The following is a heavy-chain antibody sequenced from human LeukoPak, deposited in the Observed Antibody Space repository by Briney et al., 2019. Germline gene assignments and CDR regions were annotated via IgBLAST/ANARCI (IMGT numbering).Heavy chain of an antibody. V-gene: IGHV4-59*01. J-gene: IGHJ4*02. Sequence: SETLSLTCTVSGGSISSYYWSWIRQPPGKGLEWIGYIYYSGSTNYNPSLKSRVTISVDTSKNQFSLKLSSVTAADTAVYYCARRYPDPRGYSYGSVYYFDYWGQGTLVTVSS. CDR3: ARRYPDPRGYSYGSVYYFDY. CDR2: IYYSGST. CDR1: GGSISSYY. D-gene: IGHD5-18*01.